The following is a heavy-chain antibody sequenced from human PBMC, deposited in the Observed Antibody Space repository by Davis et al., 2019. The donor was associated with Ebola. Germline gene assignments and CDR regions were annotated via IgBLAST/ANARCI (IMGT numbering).Heavy chain of an antibody. Sequence: GGSLRLFCAASGFTFSGSAMHWVRQASGKGLEWVGRIRSKANSYATAYAASVKGRFTISRDDSKNTAYLQMNSLKTEDTAVYYCVIVVVMQDYWGQGTLVTVSS. V-gene: IGHV3-73*01. D-gene: IGHD3-22*01. CDR2: IRSKANSYAT. CDR3: VIVVVMQDY. CDR1: GFTFSGSA. J-gene: IGHJ4*02.